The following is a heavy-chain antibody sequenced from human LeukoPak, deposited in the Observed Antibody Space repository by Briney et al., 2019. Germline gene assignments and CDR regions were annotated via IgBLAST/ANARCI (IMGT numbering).Heavy chain of an antibody. V-gene: IGHV1-46*01. J-gene: IGHJ6*04. CDR1: VYTFSICY. D-gene: IGHD3-10*01. CDR3: ARDGRYYGSGNYYGMDL. Sequence: ASVKVSRTSFVYTFSICYMYWVRHPPGQGLVWVGIINPTCGGNIRYAQKVQGRVTMTSDTSESTVYMELSSLKSEDTAVYYWARDGRYYGSGNYYGMDLWGKGTTVTVS. CDR2: INPTCGGNI.